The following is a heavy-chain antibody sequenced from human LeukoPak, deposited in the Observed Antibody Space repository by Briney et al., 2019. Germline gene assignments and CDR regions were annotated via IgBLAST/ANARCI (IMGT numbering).Heavy chain of an antibody. J-gene: IGHJ4*02. CDR3: ARDAWGFVYY. CDR2: IFYSGST. Sequence: SETLSLTCTVSSGSISTSNYYWGWVRQPPGKALEGIGNIFYSGSTYYNPSLKSRVTISVDTSKNQFSLKLSSVPAADTAVYYCARDAWGFVYYWGQGTLVTVSS. CDR1: SGSISTSNYY. D-gene: IGHD3-16*01. V-gene: IGHV4-39*07.